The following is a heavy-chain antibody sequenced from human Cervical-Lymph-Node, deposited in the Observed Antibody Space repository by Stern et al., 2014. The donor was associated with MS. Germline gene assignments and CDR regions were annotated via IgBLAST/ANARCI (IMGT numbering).Heavy chain of an antibody. V-gene: IGHV1-18*01. CDR2: ISADSGTT. CDR1: GYTFTSYG. J-gene: IGHJ4*02. D-gene: IGHD2-8*01. CDR3: ARDKMHAFDY. Sequence: QVQLVQSGTEVKKPGDSLIVSCKASGYTFTSYGISWVRQAPGQGLEWVGWISADSGTTKYAQNLRDRITLTRDTSTGTAYMELRTLRSEDTAVYYCARDKMHAFDYWGQGTLVSVSS.